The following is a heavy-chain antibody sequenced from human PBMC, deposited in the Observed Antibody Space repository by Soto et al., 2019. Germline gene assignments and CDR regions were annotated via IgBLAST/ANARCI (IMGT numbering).Heavy chain of an antibody. CDR2: IIPILGIA. CDR3: ARDRSKGLHLGETDAFDI. V-gene: IGHV1-69*04. D-gene: IGHD3-16*01. CDR1: GGTFSSYT. J-gene: IGHJ3*02. Sequence: SVKVSCKASGGTFSSYTISWVRQAPGQGLEWMGRIIPILGIANYAQKFQGRVTMTADKSTSTAYMELSSLRSEDTAVYYCARDRSKGLHLGETDAFDIWGQGTMVTVSS.